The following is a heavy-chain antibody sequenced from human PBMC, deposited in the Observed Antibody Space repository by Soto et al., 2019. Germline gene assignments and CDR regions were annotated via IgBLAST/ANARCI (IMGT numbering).Heavy chain of an antibody. D-gene: IGHD3-16*01. CDR1: GFTFSSYS. CDR2: ISSSSSTI. CDR3: AREADVYSYPYGMDV. J-gene: IGHJ6*02. Sequence: GGSLRLSCAASGFTFSSYSMNWVRQAPGKGLEWVSYISSSSSTIYYADSVKGRFTISRDNAKNSLYLQMNSLRDEDTAVYYCAREADVYSYPYGMDVWGQGTTVTVSS. V-gene: IGHV3-48*02.